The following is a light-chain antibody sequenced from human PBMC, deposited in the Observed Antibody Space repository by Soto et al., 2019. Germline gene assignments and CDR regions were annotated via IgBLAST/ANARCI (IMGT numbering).Light chain of an antibody. CDR2: VGTGGIVG. CDR1: SGYSNYK. CDR3: GADHGSGINFVPV. V-gene: IGLV9-49*01. J-gene: IGLJ2*01. Sequence: QSVLTQPPSASASLGASVTLTCTLSSGYSNYKVDWYQQRPGKGPRFVMRVGTGGIVGSKGDGIPDRFSVLGSGLNRYLTIKNIQEEDESDYHCGADHGSGINFVPVFGGGTKLTVL.